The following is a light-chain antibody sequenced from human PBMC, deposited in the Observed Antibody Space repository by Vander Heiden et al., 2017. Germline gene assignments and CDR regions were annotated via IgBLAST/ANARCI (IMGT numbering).Light chain of an antibody. Sequence: EIVLTQSPGTLSLSPGERATLSCRASQSVSSSYLAWYQQKPGQAPRLLIYGASSRATGIPDRFSGSGSGTDFTLTISRLEPEDFAVYYCQQYGSSHPRLITFGQGTRLEIK. J-gene: IGKJ5*01. CDR2: GAS. CDR1: QSVSSSY. CDR3: QQYGSSHPRLIT. V-gene: IGKV3-20*01.